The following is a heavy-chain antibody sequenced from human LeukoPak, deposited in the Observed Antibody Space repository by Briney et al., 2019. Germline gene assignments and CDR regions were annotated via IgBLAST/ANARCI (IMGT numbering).Heavy chain of an antibody. J-gene: IGHJ4*02. CDR1: GFTFSSYA. D-gene: IGHD6-19*01. V-gene: IGHV3-23*01. CDR3: AKDGRAVAGTGLDY. Sequence: GGSLRLSCAASGFTFSSYAMSWVRQAPGKGLEWVSAISGSGGATDYADSVKGRFTISRDNSNNTVFLEMNSLRAEDTAVYYCAKDGRAVAGTGLDYWGLGTLVTVSS. CDR2: ISGSGGAT.